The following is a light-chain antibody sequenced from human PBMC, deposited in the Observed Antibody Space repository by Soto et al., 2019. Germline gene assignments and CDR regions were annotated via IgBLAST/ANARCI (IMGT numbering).Light chain of an antibody. J-gene: IGKJ4*01. CDR3: HQYVGSCPVT. CDR1: QSVSSSN. Sequence: ETVLTQSPGTLSLSPGQRATLSCRASQSVSSSNLAWYQQKPGQAPRLLIYGASSRATGIPDRFSGSGSGTDFTLTISGLETEDFAVYFCHQYVGSCPVTFGGGTKVEVK. CDR2: GAS. V-gene: IGKV3-20*01.